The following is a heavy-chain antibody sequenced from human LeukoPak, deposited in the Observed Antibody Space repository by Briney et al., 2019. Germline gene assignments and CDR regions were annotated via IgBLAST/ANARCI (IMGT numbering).Heavy chain of an antibody. CDR1: GGTFNSYA. D-gene: IGHD2-15*01. CDR3: ARRAIYCSGGSCYSPYGMDV. J-gene: IGHJ6*02. Sequence: SVKVSCKASGGTFNSYAISWVRQAPGQGLEWMGRIIPILGIANYAQKFQGRVTITADKSTSTAYMELSSLRSEDTAVYYCARRAIYCSGGSCYSPYGMDVWGQGTTVTVSS. CDR2: IIPILGIA. V-gene: IGHV1-69*04.